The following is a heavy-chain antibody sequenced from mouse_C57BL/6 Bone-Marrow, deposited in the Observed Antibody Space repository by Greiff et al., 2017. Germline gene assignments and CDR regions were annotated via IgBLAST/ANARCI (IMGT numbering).Heavy chain of an antibody. CDR3: ILTGTGYAMDY. Sequence: EVKLQESGGGLVQPGGSMKLSCVASGFTFSNYWMNWVRQSPEKGLEWVAQIRLKSDNYATHYAESVKGRFTISRDDSKSSVYLQMNNLRAEDTGIYYCILTGTGYAMDYWGQGTSVTVSS. CDR2: IRLKSDNYAT. CDR1: GFTFSNYW. D-gene: IGHD4-1*01. V-gene: IGHV6-3*01. J-gene: IGHJ4*01.